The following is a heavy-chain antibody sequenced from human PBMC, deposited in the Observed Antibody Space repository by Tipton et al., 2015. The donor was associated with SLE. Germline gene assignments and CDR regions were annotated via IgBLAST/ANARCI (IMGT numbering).Heavy chain of an antibody. CDR2: LSPSGST. CDR1: GGSISSYY. J-gene: IGHJ4*02. V-gene: IGHV4-4*09. CDR3: ARLGELHYFDS. Sequence: TLSLTCTVSGGSISSYYWSWIRQPPGKGLEWIGYLSPSGSTTYNPSLESRVTISRDTSKNQFSLQLSSVTAADTAEYHCARLGELHYFDSWGQGTLVTVSS. D-gene: IGHD3-10*01.